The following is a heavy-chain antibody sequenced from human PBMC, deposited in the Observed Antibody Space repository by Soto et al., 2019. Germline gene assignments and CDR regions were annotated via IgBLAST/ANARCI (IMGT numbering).Heavy chain of an antibody. CDR1: GFSLSTIGVG. Sequence: SGPTLGNPTQTLTLTCTFSGFSLSTIGVGVGWIRQPPGKAPEWLALIYWDDDNRYSPSLKSRLTITKDTSKDQVVLTMTNMDPVDTATYYCEHRLVANCGGDCSLFDYWGQGTLVTVSS. V-gene: IGHV2-5*02. CDR3: EHRLVANCGGDCSLFDY. CDR2: IYWDDDN. J-gene: IGHJ4*02. D-gene: IGHD2-21*02.